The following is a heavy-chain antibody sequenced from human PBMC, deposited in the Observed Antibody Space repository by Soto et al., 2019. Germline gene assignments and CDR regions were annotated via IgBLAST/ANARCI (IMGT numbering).Heavy chain of an antibody. CDR1: SGSITSSNW. Sequence: QVQLQESGPGLVKPSGTLSLTCAVSSGSITSSNWWSWGRQPPGKGLEWIGEIFHNGNTYYNPSLKSRVTMSVDTSKNQFSLNLGSVTAADTAVYYCARRTWGMDVWGQGTTVTVSS. CDR2: IFHNGNT. D-gene: IGHD2-8*01. J-gene: IGHJ6*02. V-gene: IGHV4-4*02. CDR3: ARRTWGMDV.